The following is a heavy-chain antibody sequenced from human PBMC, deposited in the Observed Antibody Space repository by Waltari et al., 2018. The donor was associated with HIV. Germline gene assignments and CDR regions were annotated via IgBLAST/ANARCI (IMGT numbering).Heavy chain of an antibody. D-gene: IGHD3-22*01. V-gene: IGHV3-7*01. CDR3: AREALYDSSGYYFDY. J-gene: IGHJ4*02. CDR2: IKQDESEK. CDR1: GLTFINFC. Sequence: EVQLVESGGGLVQPGGSLRLSCPVSGLTFINFCLTWVRQAPGKGLEWVANIKQDESEKYYVDSLKGRFTISRDNAKNSLFLQMNSLRVEDTAVYYCAREALYDSSGYYFDYWGQGTLVTVSS.